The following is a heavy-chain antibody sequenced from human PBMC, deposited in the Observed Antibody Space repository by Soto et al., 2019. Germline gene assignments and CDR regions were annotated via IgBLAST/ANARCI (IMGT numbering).Heavy chain of an antibody. CDR1: GGSISSYY. J-gene: IGHJ5*02. D-gene: IGHD1-26*01. V-gene: IGHV4-59*01. CDR3: ARTESGTYSWFDP. Sequence: QVQLQESGAGLVKPSETLSLTCTVSGGSISSYYWSWIRQPPGKGLEWIGHISYNGNTNYNPSLKSRVTISIDTSKNQFSLTLISVTAADTAVYYCARTESGTYSWFDPWGQGTLVTVSS. CDR2: ISYNGNT.